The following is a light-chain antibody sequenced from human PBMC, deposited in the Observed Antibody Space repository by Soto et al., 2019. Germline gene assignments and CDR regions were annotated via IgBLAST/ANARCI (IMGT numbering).Light chain of an antibody. V-gene: IGKV3-20*01. CDR3: QQYGRSPLLYT. J-gene: IGKJ2*01. CDR2: GAS. CDR1: QSVTSNF. Sequence: ENVLTQSPDTLSLSREERATLSCRASQSVTSNFLAWYQQKPGQAPRLLIYGASTRAAGVPDRFSGSGSGTDFTLTITRLEPEDFAVYDCQQYGRSPLLYTLGQGTKLGVK.